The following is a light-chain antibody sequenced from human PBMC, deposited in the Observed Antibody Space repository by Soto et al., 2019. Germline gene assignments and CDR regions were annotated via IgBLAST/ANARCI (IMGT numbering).Light chain of an antibody. J-gene: IGKJ1*01. CDR2: RAS. V-gene: IGKV1-39*01. Sequence: DIQMTQSPWSLSASVGDRVTISCRASQSISTYLNWYQQKPGTAPRLLIYRASTVKTGVPPRFSGSGSGRDFTLTISSLRPDDIATYFCQHSYSSPPWTFGPGTKVDIK. CDR1: QSISTY. CDR3: QHSYSSPPWT.